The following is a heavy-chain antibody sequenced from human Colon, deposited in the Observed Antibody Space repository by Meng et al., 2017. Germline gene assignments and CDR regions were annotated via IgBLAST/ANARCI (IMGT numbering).Heavy chain of an antibody. V-gene: IGHV4-61*01. J-gene: IGHJ4*02. CDR3: ARDNWGSLDY. CDR1: GASVSDTNYA. CDR2: GST. D-gene: IGHD7-27*01. Sequence: QVQLQEPAPGLVRSSETLSLTCTVSGASVSDTNYAWSWIRQPPGKGLEWIGYGSTNHNPSLKSRVTISVDTSKNQFSLTLNSVTAADTAVYYCARDNWGSLDYWGQGTLVTVSS.